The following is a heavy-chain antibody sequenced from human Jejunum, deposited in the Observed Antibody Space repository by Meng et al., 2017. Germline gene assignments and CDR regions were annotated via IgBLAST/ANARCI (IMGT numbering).Heavy chain of an antibody. D-gene: IGHD5-18*01. J-gene: IGHJ4*02. CDR3: ARQRGNSYGPLDY. V-gene: IGHV4-38-2*02. CDR2: VSHGWSS. Sequence: SETLSLTCTVSGYSISSGYYWGWIRQPPGMGLEWIESVSHGWSSYSNPSLKSRVTMSLDTSKNQFSLKLNSVTATDAAVYFCARQRGNSYGPLDYWGLGTLVTVSS. CDR1: GYSISSGYY.